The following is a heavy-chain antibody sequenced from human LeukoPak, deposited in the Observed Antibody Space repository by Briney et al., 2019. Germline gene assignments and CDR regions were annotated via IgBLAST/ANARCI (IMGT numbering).Heavy chain of an antibody. Sequence: YLSLSCAASGFTFDDYDMHWMRQAPGKELERVTGNSWNSGSIGYEDSLKGRFTISRDNAKNSLYLQMNSLRAEDMALYYCARAPYDILTGFPLDYWGQGTLVTVSS. CDR1: GFTFDDYD. CDR3: ARAPYDILTGFPLDY. V-gene: IGHV3-9*03. D-gene: IGHD3-9*01. J-gene: IGHJ4*02. CDR2: NSWNSGSI.